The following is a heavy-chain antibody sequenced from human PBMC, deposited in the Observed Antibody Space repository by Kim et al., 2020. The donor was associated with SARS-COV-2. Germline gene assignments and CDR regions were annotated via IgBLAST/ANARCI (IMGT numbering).Heavy chain of an antibody. D-gene: IGHD1-26*01. CDR3: TSIVLTYFDY. Sequence: TVDYAAPVKGRFIISREDSEETLYLELNSLKAEDTAIYYCTSIVLTYFDYWGQGNLVTVSS. CDR2: TV. V-gene: IGHV3-15*01. J-gene: IGHJ4*02.